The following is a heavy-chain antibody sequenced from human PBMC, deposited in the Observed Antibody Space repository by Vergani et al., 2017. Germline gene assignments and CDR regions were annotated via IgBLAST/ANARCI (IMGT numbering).Heavy chain of an antibody. J-gene: IGHJ3*02. CDR2: INLSGGST. CDR3: ARDSDYNVSKGYAFDI. CDR1: GYTFTSYY. Sequence: QVQLVQSGAEVKKPGASVKVSCKASGYTFTSYYMHWVRQAPGQGLEWMGIINLSGGSTSYAQKFQGRVTMTRDTSTSTVYMELSSLRSEDTAVYYCARDSDYNVSKGYAFDIWGQGTMVTVAS. V-gene: IGHV1-46*01. D-gene: IGHD3-22*01.